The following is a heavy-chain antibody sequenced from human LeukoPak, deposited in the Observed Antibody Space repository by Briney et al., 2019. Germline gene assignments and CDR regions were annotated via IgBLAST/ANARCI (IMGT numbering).Heavy chain of an antibody. D-gene: IGHD4-17*01. Sequence: GGSLRLSCAASGFTVSSNYMSWVRQAPGKGLEWVSVIYSGGSTYYADSVKGRFTISRDNSKNTLYLQMNSLRAEDTAVYYCAKLMTTVTTDFDYWGQGTLVTVSS. V-gene: IGHV3-66*02. CDR2: IYSGGST. J-gene: IGHJ4*02. CDR3: AKLMTTVTTDFDY. CDR1: GFTVSSNY.